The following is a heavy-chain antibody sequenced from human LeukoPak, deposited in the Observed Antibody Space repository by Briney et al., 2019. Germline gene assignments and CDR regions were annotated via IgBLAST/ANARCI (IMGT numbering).Heavy chain of an antibody. V-gene: IGHV1-2*02. Sequence: ASVKVSCKASGYTFTGYYMHWVRQAPGQGLEWIGWINPNSGATNYAQNFQGRVTMTRDTSISTVYMEVSRLRSDDTAVYYCAHSTEYYSGGGSFDPWGQGTLVTVSS. CDR1: GYTFTGYY. D-gene: IGHD6-25*01. CDR2: INPNSGAT. J-gene: IGHJ5*02. CDR3: AHSTEYYSGGGSFDP.